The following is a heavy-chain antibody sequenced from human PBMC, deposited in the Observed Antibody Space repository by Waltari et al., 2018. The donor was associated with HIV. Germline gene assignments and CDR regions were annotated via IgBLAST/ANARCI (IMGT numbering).Heavy chain of an antibody. CDR3: ARDWGWAGDY. J-gene: IGHJ4*02. Sequence: QVQLVQSGAEEKKPGASVKVYCKASGYTFPRHAMHWVRQAPGQRLEWMGWISTGSGNTRYSQKFQGRVTITKDTSASTAYMELSTLRSEDTAVYYCARDWGWAGDYWGQGTLVTVS. CDR2: ISTGSGNT. CDR1: GYTFPRHA. D-gene: IGHD6-19*01. V-gene: IGHV1-3*05.